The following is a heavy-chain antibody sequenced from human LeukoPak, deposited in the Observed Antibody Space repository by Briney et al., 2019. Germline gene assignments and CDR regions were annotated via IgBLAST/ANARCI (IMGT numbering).Heavy chain of an antibody. D-gene: IGHD3-16*01. J-gene: IGHJ4*02. CDR1: GGSISSSTYY. CDR3: ARHVGGSSQSW. CDR2: MYYSGNT. V-gene: IGHV4-39*01. Sequence: PSETLSLTCTVSGGSISSSTYYWGWIRQSPGKGLEYIGSMYYSGNTYYNPSLKSRVSIFVDTSKNQFSLRLSSVTVTDTAVYYCARHVGGSSQSWWGQGTLVTVSS.